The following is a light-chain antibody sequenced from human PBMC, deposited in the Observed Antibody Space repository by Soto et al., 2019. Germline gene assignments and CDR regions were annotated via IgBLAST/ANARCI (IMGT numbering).Light chain of an antibody. Sequence: QSVLTQPPSVSGAPGQRVTISCTGTSSNIGAGYDVHWYQQLPGTASKLLIYGNSNRPSGVPDRFSGAKAGTSASLAITGRQAEDEADYYCQSYDSSLSGVVFGGGTKLTVL. J-gene: IGLJ2*01. CDR2: GNS. CDR1: SSNIGAGYD. CDR3: QSYDSSLSGVV. V-gene: IGLV1-40*01.